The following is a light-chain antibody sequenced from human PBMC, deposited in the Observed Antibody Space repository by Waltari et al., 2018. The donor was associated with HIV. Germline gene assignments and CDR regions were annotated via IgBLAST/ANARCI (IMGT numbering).Light chain of an antibody. Sequence: QSALTQPASVSGSPGQSITIPCPGTRSDVGGYNYVSWYQQHPGKAPKLMIYDVSKRPSGVSNRFSGSKSGNTASLTISGLQAEDEADYYCCSYAGSSTWVFGGGTKLTVL. J-gene: IGLJ3*02. CDR1: RSDVGGYNY. V-gene: IGLV2-23*02. CDR3: CSYAGSSTWV. CDR2: DVS.